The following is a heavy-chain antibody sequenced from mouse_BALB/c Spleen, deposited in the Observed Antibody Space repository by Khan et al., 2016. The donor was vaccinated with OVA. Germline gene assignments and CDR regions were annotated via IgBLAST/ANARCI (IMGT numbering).Heavy chain of an antibody. D-gene: IGHD4-1*01. CDR1: GYTFTSYW. Sequence: VQLQQSGTVLARPGASVKMSCKASGYTFTSYWMHWVKQRPGQGLEWIGDIYPGNTDTNSNQKFKGKAKLTAVTSTSTAYMELSSLTNEDSAVYYCTRRNWDVAWFAYWGQGTLVTVSA. J-gene: IGHJ3*01. CDR3: TRRNWDVAWFAY. CDR2: IYPGNTDT. V-gene: IGHV1-5*01.